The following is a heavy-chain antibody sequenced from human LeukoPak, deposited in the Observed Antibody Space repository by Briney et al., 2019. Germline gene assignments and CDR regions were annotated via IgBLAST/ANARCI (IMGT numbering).Heavy chain of an antibody. V-gene: IGHV3-15*01. D-gene: IGHD2-2*01. J-gene: IGHJ6*02. CDR2: IKSKTDGGTI. CDR3: TRLRDIVVVPASGMDV. CDR1: GFTFSSYA. Sequence: GGSLRLSCAASGFTFSSYAMSWVRQAPGKGLEWVGRIKSKTDGGTIDYAAPVKGRFTISRDDSKNTAYLQMNSLKTEDTAVYYCTRLRDIVVVPASGMDVWGQGTTVTVSS.